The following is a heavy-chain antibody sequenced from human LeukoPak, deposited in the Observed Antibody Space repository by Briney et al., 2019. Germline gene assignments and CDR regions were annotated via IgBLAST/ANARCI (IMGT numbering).Heavy chain of an antibody. Sequence: SETLSLTCAVYGGSFSGYYWSWIRQPPGKGLEWIGEINHSGSTYYNPSLKSRVTISVDTSKNQFSLKLSSVTAADTAVYYCARAVSGHYYDSTGADYWGQGTLVTVSS. CDR3: ARAVSGHYYDSTGADY. V-gene: IGHV4-34*09. J-gene: IGHJ4*02. CDR2: INHSGST. CDR1: GGSFSGYY. D-gene: IGHD3-22*01.